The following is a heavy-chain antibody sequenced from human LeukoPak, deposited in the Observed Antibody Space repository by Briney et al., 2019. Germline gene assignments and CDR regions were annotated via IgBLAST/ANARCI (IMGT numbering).Heavy chain of an antibody. Sequence: GGSLRLSCAASGFTFSSYWMSWVRQAPGKGLEWVANIKQDGSEKYYVDSVKGRFTISRDNAKNSLYLQMNSLRAEDTAVYYCVLGYSGFDAFDIWGQGTMVTVSS. CDR2: IKQDGSEK. D-gene: IGHD5-12*01. V-gene: IGHV3-7*01. J-gene: IGHJ3*02. CDR3: VLGYSGFDAFDI. CDR1: GFTFSSYW.